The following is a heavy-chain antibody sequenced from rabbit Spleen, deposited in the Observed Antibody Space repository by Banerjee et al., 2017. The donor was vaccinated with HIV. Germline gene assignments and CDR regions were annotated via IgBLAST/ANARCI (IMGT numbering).Heavy chain of an antibody. CDR3: ARSRYYDFDYV. V-gene: IGHV1S40*01. Sequence: QSLEESGGGLVQPGGSLKLSCKASGFTLSSYYMNWVRQAPGKGLEWIACIDTNDGDTDYANWPKGRFTISKTSSTTVTLQMTSLTAADTATYFCARSRYYDFDYVWGQGTLVTVS. CDR1: GFTLSSYY. J-gene: IGHJ3*01. CDR2: IDTNDGDT. D-gene: IGHD6-1*01.